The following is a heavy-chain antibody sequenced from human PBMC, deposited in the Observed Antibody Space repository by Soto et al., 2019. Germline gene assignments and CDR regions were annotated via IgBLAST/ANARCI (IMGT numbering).Heavy chain of an antibody. V-gene: IGHV4-31*03. CDR3: ARSDLGYCSSTSCLNYFDY. D-gene: IGHD2-2*01. CDR1: GGSISSGGSY. Sequence: QVQLQESGPGLVKPSQTLSLTCTVSGGSISSGGSYWSWIRQHPGKGLEWIGYIYYSGSTYYNPALKSRGTISVDTSKNQFSLKLSSVTAADTAVYYCARSDLGYCSSTSCLNYFDYGGQGTLVTVSS. J-gene: IGHJ4*02. CDR2: IYYSGST.